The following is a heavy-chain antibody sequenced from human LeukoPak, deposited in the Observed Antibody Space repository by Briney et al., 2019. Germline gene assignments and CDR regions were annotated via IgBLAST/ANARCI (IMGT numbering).Heavy chain of an antibody. V-gene: IGHV3-23*01. J-gene: IGHJ4*02. CDR1: GFTFSYYA. D-gene: IGHD3-22*01. Sequence: GGSLRLSCAASGFTFSYYAMSWVRQAPGKGLEWVSAISGTGGSTHYADSVKGRSTISRDNSKNTLYLQMNSLRAEDTAVYYCAIHNYYDSSGPSPQSLDYWGQGTLVTVSS. CDR3: AIHNYYDSSGPSPQSLDY. CDR2: ISGTGGST.